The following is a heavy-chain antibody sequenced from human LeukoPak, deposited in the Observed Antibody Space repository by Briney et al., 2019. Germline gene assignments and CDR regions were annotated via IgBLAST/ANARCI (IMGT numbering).Heavy chain of an antibody. CDR3: AREFYGSGSYGNYDY. J-gene: IGHJ4*02. CDR2: MNPNSGNT. CDR1: GYTFTSYD. V-gene: IGHV1-8*01. D-gene: IGHD3-10*01. Sequence: ASVKVSCKASGYTFTSYDINWVRQATGQGLEWMGWMNPNSGNTDYAQKLQGRVTMTTDTSTSTAYMELRSLRSDDTAVYYCAREFYGSGSYGNYDYWGQGTLVTVSS.